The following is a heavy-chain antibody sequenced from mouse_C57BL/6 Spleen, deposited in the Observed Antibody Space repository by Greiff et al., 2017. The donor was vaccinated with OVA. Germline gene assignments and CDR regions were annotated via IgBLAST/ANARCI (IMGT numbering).Heavy chain of an antibody. CDR2: IDPSDSYT. CDR3: ARWRGEDAMDY. V-gene: IGHV1-59*01. CDR1: GYTFTSYW. J-gene: IGHJ4*01. Sequence: QVQLQQPGAELVRPGTSVTLSCKASGYTFTSYWMHWVKQRPGQGLEWIGVIDPSDSYTNYNQKFKGKATLTVDTSSSTAYMQLSSLTSEDSAVYYCARWRGEDAMDYWGQGTSVTVSS.